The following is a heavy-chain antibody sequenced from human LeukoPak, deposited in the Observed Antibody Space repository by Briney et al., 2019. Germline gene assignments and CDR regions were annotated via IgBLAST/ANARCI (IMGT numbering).Heavy chain of an antibody. D-gene: IGHD3-10*01. CDR2: ASFDESKT. Sequence: LSLTCTVSGGSISSGGYYWSWIRQAPGKGLEWVAFASFDESKTYYMDSVKGRFAISRDNSKNTLYLQLTSLKAEDTAVYYCARAGKWLPDDLDYWGQGTLVTVSS. V-gene: IGHV3-33*08. CDR3: ARAGKWLPDDLDY. J-gene: IGHJ4*02. CDR1: GGSISSGGYY.